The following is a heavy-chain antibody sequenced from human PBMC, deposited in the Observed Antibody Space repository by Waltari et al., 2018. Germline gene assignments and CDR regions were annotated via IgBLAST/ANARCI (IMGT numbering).Heavy chain of an antibody. CDR3: AREYQFGDWSFDY. D-gene: IGHD2-21*02. V-gene: IGHV4-38-2*02. J-gene: IGHJ4*02. CDR1: GYSISSGYY. CDR2: IYHSGST. Sequence: QVQLQESGPGLVKPSETLSLTCTVSGYSISSGYYWGWIRQPPGKGLEWIGSIYHSGSTYNNPSHKSRVTISVDTSKNQFSLKLSSVTAADTAVYYCAREYQFGDWSFDYWGQGTLVTVSS.